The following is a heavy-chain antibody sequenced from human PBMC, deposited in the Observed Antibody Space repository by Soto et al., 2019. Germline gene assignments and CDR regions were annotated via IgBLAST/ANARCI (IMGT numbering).Heavy chain of an antibody. CDR3: TRTQWELGPFDY. V-gene: IGHV3-49*05. CDR1: GFSFGEYV. Sequence: DVQLVESGGGLVKPGRSLRLSCTASGFSFGEYVMSWFRQAPGKGLEWVGFIKSKDYGGKTQYAASVKGRFTISRDDSKSIAYLQMSSLRTEDTAVYYCTRTQWELGPFDYWGQGTLVTVSS. D-gene: IGHD1-26*01. CDR2: IKSKDYGGKT. J-gene: IGHJ4*02.